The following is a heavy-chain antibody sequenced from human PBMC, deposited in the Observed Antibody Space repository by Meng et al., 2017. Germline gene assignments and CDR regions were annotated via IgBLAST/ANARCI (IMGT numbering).Heavy chain of an antibody. D-gene: IGHD1-26*01. CDR2: INTNTGNP. CDR1: GYTFTSFA. Sequence: QVQLVQSESELKKPWASVKGSCNAFGYTFTSFAMNWVRQAPGQGLEWMGWINTNTGNPTYAQGFTGRFVFSLDTSVSTAYLQISSLKAEDTAVYYCAREGRVDFDYWGQGTLVTVSS. CDR3: AREGRVDFDY. J-gene: IGHJ4*02. V-gene: IGHV7-4-1*02.